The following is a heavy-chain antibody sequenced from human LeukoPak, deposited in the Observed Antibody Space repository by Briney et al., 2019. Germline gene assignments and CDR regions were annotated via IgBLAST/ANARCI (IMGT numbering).Heavy chain of an antibody. D-gene: IGHD1-26*01. Sequence: PGGSLRLSCAASGFTFSDYYMSWIRQAPGKGLEWVSYISSSGNSTYYSDSVRGRFSISRDNAKNSLYLQMNSLRAEDTAVYYCARDLLGWELHYFDYWGQGTLVTVSS. CDR1: GFTFSDYY. J-gene: IGHJ4*02. V-gene: IGHV3-11*04. CDR2: ISSSGNST. CDR3: ARDLLGWELHYFDY.